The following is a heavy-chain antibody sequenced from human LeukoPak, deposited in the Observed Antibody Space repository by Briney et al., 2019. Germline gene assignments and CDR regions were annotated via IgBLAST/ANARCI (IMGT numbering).Heavy chain of an antibody. D-gene: IGHD3-3*01. V-gene: IGHV1-2*02. CDR1: GYTFTGYY. CDR3: ARGSDDFWSGYSPSY. Sequence: ASVKVSCKASGYTFTGYYMHWVRQAPGQGLEWMGWINPNSGGTNYAQKFQGRVTMTRDTSISTPYMELSRLRSDDTAVYYCARGSDDFWSGYSPSYWGQGTLVTVSS. J-gene: IGHJ4*02. CDR2: INPNSGGT.